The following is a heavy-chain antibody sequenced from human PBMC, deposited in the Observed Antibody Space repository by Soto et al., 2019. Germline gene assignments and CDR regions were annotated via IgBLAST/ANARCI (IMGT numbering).Heavy chain of an antibody. V-gene: IGHV4-34*01. CDR3: AISYITNDAFDI. D-gene: IGHD1-1*01. CDR2: ISHSGST. J-gene: IGHJ3*02. CDR1: SGPFSGYY. Sequence: QVQLQQWGAGLLKPSETLSLTCVVSSGPFSGYYWSWIRQSPGKGLEWIGEISHSGSTNYNPSLKSRVTISVDTSKNQFSLKLSSVTAADTAVYYCAISYITNDAFDIWGQGTLVTVSS.